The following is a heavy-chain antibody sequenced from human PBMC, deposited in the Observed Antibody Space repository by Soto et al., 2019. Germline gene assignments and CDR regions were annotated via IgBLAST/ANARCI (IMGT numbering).Heavy chain of an antibody. CDR1: GDSISSVNW. CDR3: ARPPGYFTISSLDP. J-gene: IGHJ5*02. Sequence: QVQLQESGPGLVKPSETLSLTCAVSGDSISSVNWWSWVRQSPGQWLEWIGDIYHTGITNYNPSLQSRVTISVDKFKNEFSLNLTSVTAADTAVYYCARPPGYFTISSLDPWGQGTLVTVSS. CDR2: IYHTGIT. D-gene: IGHD2-8*01. V-gene: IGHV4-4*02.